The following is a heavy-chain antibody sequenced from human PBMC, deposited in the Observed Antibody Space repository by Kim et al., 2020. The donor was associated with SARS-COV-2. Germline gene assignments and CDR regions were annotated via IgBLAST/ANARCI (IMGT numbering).Heavy chain of an antibody. Sequence: SETLSLTCTVSGGSISSGDYYWSWIRQPPGKGLEWIGYIYYSGSTYYNPSLKSRVTISVDTSKNQFSLKLSSVTAADTAVYYCARGRGGFTIFGVDPYYYMDVWGKGTTVTVSS. CDR1: GGSISSGDYY. CDR3: ARGRGGFTIFGVDPYYYMDV. J-gene: IGHJ6*03. D-gene: IGHD3-3*01. V-gene: IGHV4-30-4*01. CDR2: IYYSGST.